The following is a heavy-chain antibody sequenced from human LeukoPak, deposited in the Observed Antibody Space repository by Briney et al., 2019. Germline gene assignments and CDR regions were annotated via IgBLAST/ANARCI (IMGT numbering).Heavy chain of an antibody. Sequence: GRSLRLSCAASGFTFDDYAMHWVRQAPGKGLEWVSGISWNSGSIAYADSVKGRFTISRDNAKNSLYLQMNSLRAEDTALYYCTRVGYIDEGIDYWGQGTLVTVSS. V-gene: IGHV3-9*01. CDR2: ISWNSGSI. D-gene: IGHD5-24*01. CDR1: GFTFDDYA. CDR3: TRVGYIDEGIDY. J-gene: IGHJ4*02.